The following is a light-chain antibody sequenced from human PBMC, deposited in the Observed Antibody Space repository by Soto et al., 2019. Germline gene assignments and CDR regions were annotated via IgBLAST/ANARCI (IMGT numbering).Light chain of an antibody. V-gene: IGKV3-15*01. CDR1: QSVSSN. J-gene: IGKJ1*01. CDR2: GAS. Sequence: EIVMTQSAATLSVSPGERATLSCRASQSVSSNLAWYQQKPGQAPRLLIYGASTRATGIPARFSGSGSGTEFTLTISSLQSEDYAVYYCHQYNNWPPWTFGQGTKVEIK. CDR3: HQYNNWPPWT.